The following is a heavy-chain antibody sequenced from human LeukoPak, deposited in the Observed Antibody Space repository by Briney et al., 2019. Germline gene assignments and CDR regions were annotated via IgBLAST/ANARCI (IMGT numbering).Heavy chain of an antibody. V-gene: IGHV3-49*03. Sequence: PGGSLRLSCTASGFTFGDYAMSWLRQAPGKGLEWVGFIRSKAYGGTTEYAASVKGRFTISRDDSKSIAYLQMNSLKTEDTAVYYCTRDLVDYGDDRWFDPWGQGTLVTVSS. CDR3: TRDLVDYGDDRWFDP. D-gene: IGHD4-17*01. CDR1: GFTFGDYA. J-gene: IGHJ5*02. CDR2: IRSKAYGGTT.